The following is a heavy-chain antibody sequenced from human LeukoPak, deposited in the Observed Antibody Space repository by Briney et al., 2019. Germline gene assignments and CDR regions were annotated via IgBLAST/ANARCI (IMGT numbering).Heavy chain of an antibody. Sequence: GGSLRLSCAASGFTFSSYAMSWARQAPEKGLEWVSAISGSGGSTYYADSVKGRFTISRDNSKNTLYLQMNSLRAEDTAVYYCAKDRGGRGCSSTSCYAVDYWGQGTLVTVSS. CDR2: ISGSGGST. CDR1: GFTFSSYA. V-gene: IGHV3-23*01. CDR3: AKDRGGRGCSSTSCYAVDY. D-gene: IGHD2-2*01. J-gene: IGHJ4*02.